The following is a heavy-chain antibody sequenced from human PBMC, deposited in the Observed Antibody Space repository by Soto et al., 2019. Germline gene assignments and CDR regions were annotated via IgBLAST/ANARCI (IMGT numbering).Heavy chain of an antibody. V-gene: IGHV3-64D*06. CDR2: ISSNGGST. Sequence: PSETLRLSCLASRFTFSTYAMHWVRQAPGKGLEYVSTISSNGGSTYYADSVKGRFTISRDNSKNTLYLQMSSLRAEDTAVYYCVKYYFDSSGYYGLNAFDIWGQGTMVTVSS. D-gene: IGHD3-22*01. CDR1: RFTFSTYA. J-gene: IGHJ3*02. CDR3: VKYYFDSSGYYGLNAFDI.